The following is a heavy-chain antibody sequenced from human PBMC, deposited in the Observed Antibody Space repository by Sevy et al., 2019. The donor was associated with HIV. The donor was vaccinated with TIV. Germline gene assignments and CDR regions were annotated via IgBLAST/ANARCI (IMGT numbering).Heavy chain of an antibody. CDR3: ASGAYYYASRTENFDY. D-gene: IGHD3-10*01. CDR2: IWYDGSSK. Sequence: GGSLRLSCAASGFTISRYGMHWVRQAPGKGLEWVALIWYDGSSKYYADSVKGRFTISRDNSKNTLYLQMNSLRAEDTAVYYCASGAYYYASRTENFDYWGQGTLVTVSS. J-gene: IGHJ4*02. CDR1: GFTISRYG. V-gene: IGHV3-33*01.